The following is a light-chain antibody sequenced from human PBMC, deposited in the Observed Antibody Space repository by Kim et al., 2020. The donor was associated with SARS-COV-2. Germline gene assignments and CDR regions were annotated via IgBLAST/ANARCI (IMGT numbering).Light chain of an antibody. J-gene: IGKJ2*01. CDR1: QSISSW. CDR2: KAS. V-gene: IGKV1-5*03. CDR3: QQYHTYSRYT. Sequence: DIQMTQSPSTLSVSVGDRVTITCRASQSISSWLAWYQQKPGKAPKLLIYKASSLESGVPSRFSGSGSGTEFTLSISSLQPDDFATYYCQQYHTYSRYTFGQGTKLE.